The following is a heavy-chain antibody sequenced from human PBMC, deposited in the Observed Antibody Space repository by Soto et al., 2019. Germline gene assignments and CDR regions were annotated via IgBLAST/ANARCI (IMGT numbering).Heavy chain of an antibody. Sequence: GGSLRLSCAASGFTFSSYAMHWVRQAPGKGLEWVAVISYDGSNKYYADSVKGRFTISRDNSKNTLYLQMNSLRAEDTAVYYCARYRPRRYDSSGYYDAYYYGMDVWGQGTTVTVSS. CDR1: GFTFSSYA. CDR2: ISYDGSNK. J-gene: IGHJ6*02. CDR3: ARYRPRRYDSSGYYDAYYYGMDV. V-gene: IGHV3-30-3*01. D-gene: IGHD3-22*01.